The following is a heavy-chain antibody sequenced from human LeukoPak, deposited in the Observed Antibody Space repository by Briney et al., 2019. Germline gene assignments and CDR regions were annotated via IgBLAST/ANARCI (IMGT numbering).Heavy chain of an antibody. Sequence: PGGSLRLSCAASGFTFSSYSMNWVRQAPGKGLEWVSSISNSGSYIYYADSVKGRFTISRDNAKNSLYLQMNSLRAEDTAVYYCARITSGWPHYYMDVWGKGTTVTVSS. V-gene: IGHV3-21*01. J-gene: IGHJ6*03. CDR3: ARITSGWPHYYMDV. CDR2: ISNSGSYI. CDR1: GFTFSSYS. D-gene: IGHD6-19*01.